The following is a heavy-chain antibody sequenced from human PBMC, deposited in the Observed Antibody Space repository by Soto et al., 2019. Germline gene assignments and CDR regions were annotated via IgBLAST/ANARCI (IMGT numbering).Heavy chain of an antibody. V-gene: IGHV4-31*03. J-gene: IGHJ3*02. CDR1: GGSISSGGYY. CDR3: ARLRSGITRAFDI. CDR2: IYYSGST. Sequence: QVQLQESGPGLVKPSQTLSLTCTVSGGSISSGGYYWSWIRQHPGKGLEWIGYIYYSGSTYYNPSLRSRATISVDTYKHQSSLRLSSVTAADTAVYYCARLRSGITRAFDIWGQGTMVTVSS. D-gene: IGHD3-16*01.